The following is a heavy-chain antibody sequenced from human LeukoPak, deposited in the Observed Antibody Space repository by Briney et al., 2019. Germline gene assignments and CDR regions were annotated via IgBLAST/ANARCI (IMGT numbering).Heavy chain of an antibody. D-gene: IGHD6-19*01. CDR2: MSGSGGGT. CDR3: AKDHGVAVAGMYY. J-gene: IGHJ4*02. V-gene: IGHV3-23*01. CDR1: GFTFSSFA. Sequence: GGSLRLSCAASGFTFSSFAMSWVRQAPGKGLEWVSSMSGSGGGTYYADSVKGRFTISRDNSRNTLYLQMNSLRADDTAVYYCAKDHGVAVAGMYYWGQGTLVTVSS.